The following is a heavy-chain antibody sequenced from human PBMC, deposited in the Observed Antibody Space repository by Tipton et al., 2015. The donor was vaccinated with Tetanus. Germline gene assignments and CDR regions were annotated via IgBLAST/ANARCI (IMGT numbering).Heavy chain of an antibody. V-gene: IGHV1-18*01. D-gene: IGHD2-8*01. CDR1: GYTFTSYG. CDR3: ARASKGVYYFDY. CDR2: ISAYNGNT. Sequence: QSGAEVKKPGASVKVSCKASGYTFTSYGISWVRQAPGQGLEWMGWISAYNGNTNYAQKLQGRVTMTRNTSISTAYMELSSLRSEDTAVYYCARASKGVYYFDYWGQGTLVTVSS. J-gene: IGHJ4*02.